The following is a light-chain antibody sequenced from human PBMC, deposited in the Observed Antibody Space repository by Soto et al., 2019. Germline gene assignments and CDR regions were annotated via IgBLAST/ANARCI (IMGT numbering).Light chain of an antibody. CDR1: RSDVGAYNY. CDR2: DVN. Sequence: QSALTQPRSVSGSPGQSVTISCTGTRSDVGAYNYVSWYQQHPGKAPKLMIYDVNKRPSGVPDRFSGSKSGNTASLTISGLQAEDEADYYCCSYAGGFVLFGGGTKRTVL. J-gene: IGLJ2*01. CDR3: CSYAGGFVL. V-gene: IGLV2-11*01.